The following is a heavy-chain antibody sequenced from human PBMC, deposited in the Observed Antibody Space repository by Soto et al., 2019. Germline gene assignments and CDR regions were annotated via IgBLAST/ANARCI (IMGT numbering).Heavy chain of an antibody. V-gene: IGHV3-7*04. D-gene: IGHD2-21*02. CDR3: ARGQRDCSNYFDY. J-gene: IGHJ4*02. Sequence: EVQLVESGGGLVQPGGSLRLSCAAPGFTLSSYWMSWVRQAPGKGLEWVANIKQDGSEEYYVDSVKGRFTISRDNAKNSLYLQMNSLRAEDTAVYYCARGQRDCSNYFDYWGQGNLVAVSS. CDR2: IKQDGSEE. CDR1: GFTLSSYW.